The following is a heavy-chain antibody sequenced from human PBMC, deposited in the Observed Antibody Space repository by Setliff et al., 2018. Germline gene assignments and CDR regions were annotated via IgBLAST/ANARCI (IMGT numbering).Heavy chain of an antibody. CDR1: GASFSNYY. D-gene: IGHD2-21*02. Sequence: PSETLSLTCTVYGASFSNYYWGWVRQPPEERLEWIGEIDHSGRTKYNPSLKGRVTISVDTSKNHFSLKLTSVTAADTAVYYCARDLYCGGHCYQLFDSWGQGTLVTVSS. V-gene: IGHV4-34*01. J-gene: IGHJ4*02. CDR3: ARDLYCGGHCYQLFDS. CDR2: IDHSGRT.